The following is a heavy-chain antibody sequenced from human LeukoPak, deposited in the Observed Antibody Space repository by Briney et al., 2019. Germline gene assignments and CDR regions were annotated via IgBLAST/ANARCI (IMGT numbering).Heavy chain of an antibody. Sequence: GGSLRLSCAASGFTFSSYAMSWVRQAPGKGLEWVSAISGSGGSTYYADSVKGRFTISGDNSKNTLYLQMNSLRAEDTAVYYCAKRSSSSWYGFDIWGQGTMVTVSS. D-gene: IGHD6-13*01. CDR2: ISGSGGST. CDR3: AKRSSSSWYGFDI. CDR1: GFTFSSYA. J-gene: IGHJ3*02. V-gene: IGHV3-23*01.